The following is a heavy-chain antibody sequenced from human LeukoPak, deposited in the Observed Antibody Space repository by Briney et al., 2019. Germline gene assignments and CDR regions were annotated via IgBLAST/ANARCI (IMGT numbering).Heavy chain of an antibody. CDR1: GFTFSSYA. J-gene: IGHJ5*02. V-gene: IGHV3-23*01. CDR3: GKEGGA. CDR2: IGGRGGST. D-gene: IGHD3-16*01. Sequence: GGSLRLSCAASGFTFSSYAMSWVRQAPGKGPGWVSAIGGRGGSTYYADSLGGRFTISRDNSKDMLYLQMNSLKVEDTATYYCGKEGGAWGQGTKVTVSS.